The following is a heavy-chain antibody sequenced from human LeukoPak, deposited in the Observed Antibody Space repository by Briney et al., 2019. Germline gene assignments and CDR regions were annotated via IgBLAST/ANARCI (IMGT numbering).Heavy chain of an antibody. V-gene: IGHV4-59*12. D-gene: IGHD2-2*01. Sequence: SETLSLTCTVSGGSISSYYWSWIRQPPGKGLEWIGYIYYSGSTNYNPSLKSRVTISVDTSMNQFSLKLSSVTAADTAVYYCAIDCFLGYCSSTSCYVLAFDIWGQGTMVTVAS. CDR3: AIDCFLGYCSSTSCYVLAFDI. J-gene: IGHJ3*02. CDR2: IYYSGST. CDR1: GGSISSYY.